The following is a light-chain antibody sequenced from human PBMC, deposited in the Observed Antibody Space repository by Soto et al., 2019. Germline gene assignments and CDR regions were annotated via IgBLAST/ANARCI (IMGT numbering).Light chain of an antibody. CDR2: GAS. CDR1: QSVSSN. Sequence: EIVMRQSPATLSVSRGERAIVSCRASQSVSSNLAWYQQKPGQAPRLLIYGASSRATGIPDRFSGSGSGTDFALTISRLEPEDFAVYYCQQYGSSPRTFGQGTKVDIK. CDR3: QQYGSSPRT. J-gene: IGKJ1*01. V-gene: IGKV3-20*01.